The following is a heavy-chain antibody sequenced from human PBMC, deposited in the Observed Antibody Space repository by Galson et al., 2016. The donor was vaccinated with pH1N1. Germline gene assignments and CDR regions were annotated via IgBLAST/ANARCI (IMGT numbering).Heavy chain of an antibody. D-gene: IGHD3-16*01. CDR2: ISGNGGSP. V-gene: IGHV3-23*01. CDR3: AKGGSPQTPNDAFDV. J-gene: IGHJ3*01. CDR1: GFTFSTFA. Sequence: SLRLSCAASGFTFSTFAMIWVRQAPGKGLEWVSVISGNGGSPFYADSVKGRFTISRDNSKNTLFLQTNSLRVEDTALYYCAKGGSPQTPNDAFDVWGQGSMVTVSS.